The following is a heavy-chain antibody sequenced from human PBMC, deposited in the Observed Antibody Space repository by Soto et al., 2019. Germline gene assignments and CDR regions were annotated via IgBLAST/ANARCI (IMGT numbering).Heavy chain of an antibody. J-gene: IGHJ6*02. D-gene: IGHD3-16*01. CDR2: TYYRSKWIH. V-gene: IGHV6-1*01. Sequence: WQTLSLICAISGDSVSISSAAWNWIRQSPSRGLEWLGRTYYRSKWIHEYTVSMESRITINPDTSKNQFSLHLYSVTPEDTAVYYCAGVVWFRGMDVWGQET. CDR1: GDSVSISSAA. CDR3: AGVVWFRGMDV.